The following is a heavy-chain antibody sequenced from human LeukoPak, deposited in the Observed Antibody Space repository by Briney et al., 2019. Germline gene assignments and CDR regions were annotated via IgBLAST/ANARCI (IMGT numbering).Heavy chain of an antibody. Sequence: GGSLRLSCAASGFTFSSYGMHWVRQAPGKGLEWVAFIRYDGSNKYYADSVKGRFTISRDNSKNTLYLQMNSLRAEDTAVYYCAKGPLYYGSGDFDYWGQGTLVTVSS. CDR3: AKGPLYYGSGDFDY. J-gene: IGHJ4*02. CDR2: IRYDGSNK. CDR1: GFTFSSYG. D-gene: IGHD3-10*01. V-gene: IGHV3-30*02.